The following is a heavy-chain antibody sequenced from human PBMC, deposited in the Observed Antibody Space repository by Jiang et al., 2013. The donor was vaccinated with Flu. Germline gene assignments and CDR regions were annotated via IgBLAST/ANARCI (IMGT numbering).Heavy chain of an antibody. J-gene: IGHJ4*02. CDR3: ARVNSSGYYYDFDC. CDR1: GDSISDYY. D-gene: IGHD3-22*01. Sequence: GSGLVKPSETLSLTCTVSGDSISDYYWSWIRQPPGKGLEWIGYIYYSGSTNYNPSLKSRVTISVDTSKNQFSLKLSSVTAADTAVYYCARVNSSGYYYDFDCWGQGTLVTVSS. CDR2: IYYSGST. V-gene: IGHV4-59*01.